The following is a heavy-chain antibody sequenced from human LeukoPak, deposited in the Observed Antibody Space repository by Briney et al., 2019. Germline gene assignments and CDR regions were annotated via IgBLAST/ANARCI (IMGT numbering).Heavy chain of an antibody. CDR3: AGLSSSTWYVRACYSYYYMDV. CDR1: GGSISSSRYY. Sequence: PSETLSLTCAVSGGSISSSRYYWGWVRQPPGKGLEWIGSINYSGSTYYSPSLKSRVTISVDTSKNQFSLKLNSVTAADTAVYYCAGLSSSTWYVRACYSYYYMDVWGKGTTVTVSS. J-gene: IGHJ6*03. D-gene: IGHD6-13*01. V-gene: IGHV4-39*01. CDR2: INYSGST.